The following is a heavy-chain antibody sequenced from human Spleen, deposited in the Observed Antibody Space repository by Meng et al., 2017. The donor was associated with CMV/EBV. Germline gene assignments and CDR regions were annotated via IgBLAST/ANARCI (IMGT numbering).Heavy chain of an antibody. CDR2: MYYSGST. D-gene: IGHD2-21*01. J-gene: IGHJ5*02. CDR1: GGSISRSDYY. V-gene: IGHV4-39*07. Sequence: SETLSLTCTVSGGSISRSDYYWGWIRQPPGKGLEWIGSMYYSGSTYYNPSLKSRVTISVDTSKNQFSLRLSSVTAADTAVYYCAREAYTMGWFDPWGQGNLVTVSS. CDR3: AREAYTMGWFDP.